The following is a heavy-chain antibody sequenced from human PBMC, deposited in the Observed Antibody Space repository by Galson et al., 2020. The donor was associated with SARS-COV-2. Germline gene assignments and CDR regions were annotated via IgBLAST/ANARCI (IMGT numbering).Heavy chain of an antibody. V-gene: IGHV3-66*01. Sequence: GESLTLSCAASGPSVTSNSTSWVRQVPGTGLEWVSVLSGGGDTTHYAASVQGRFAIPRDRSKNTLNLQMNSRRADDTAVYYCARVLGDDYNRNRFDIWGQGTMVTGSS. CDR1: GPSVTSNS. CDR3: ARVLGDDYNRNRFDI. D-gene: IGHD4-4*01. J-gene: IGHJ3*02. CDR2: LSGGGDTT.